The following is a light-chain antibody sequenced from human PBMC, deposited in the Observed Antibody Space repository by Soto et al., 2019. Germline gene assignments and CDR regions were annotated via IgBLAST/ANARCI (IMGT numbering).Light chain of an antibody. Sequence: IVMTPSPATLSVSPGQRATLSCRASLSVSSNLAWYQHKPGQAPRLLIYGASTRATGIPARFSGSGSGTEFTLTINSLQSEDLAVYYCQQYNDWYTFGQGTKVDIK. J-gene: IGKJ2*01. CDR1: LSVSSN. CDR3: QQYNDWYT. V-gene: IGKV3-15*01. CDR2: GAS.